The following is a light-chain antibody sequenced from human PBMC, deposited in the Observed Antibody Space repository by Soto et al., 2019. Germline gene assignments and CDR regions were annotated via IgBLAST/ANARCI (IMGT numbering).Light chain of an antibody. J-gene: IGKJ1*01. CDR3: LLDFSYFWA. CDR2: AAS. Sequence: AIQLTQSPSSLSASVGDRVTITCRASQAIRTALGWYQQKPGKPPKLLIYAASTLQGGVPPRFSGSGSGTDFTLTISSLQPEDFATYYCLLDFSYFWAFGQGTKVDIK. CDR1: QAIRTA. V-gene: IGKV1-6*01.